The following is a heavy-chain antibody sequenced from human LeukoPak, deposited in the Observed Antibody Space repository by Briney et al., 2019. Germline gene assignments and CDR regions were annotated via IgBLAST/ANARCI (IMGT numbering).Heavy chain of an antibody. CDR2: ISAYSGVT. Sequence: ASVKVSCKASGYTFTGYYMHWVRQAPGQGLEWVAYISAYSGVTNSAQKFRDRVTMTTDTSTRTAYMELRSLTSDDSAVYYCARGGLSTRWGLDYWGQGTLVTVSS. J-gene: IGHJ4*02. V-gene: IGHV1-18*04. D-gene: IGHD6-13*01. CDR3: ARGGLSTRWGLDY. CDR1: GYTFTGYY.